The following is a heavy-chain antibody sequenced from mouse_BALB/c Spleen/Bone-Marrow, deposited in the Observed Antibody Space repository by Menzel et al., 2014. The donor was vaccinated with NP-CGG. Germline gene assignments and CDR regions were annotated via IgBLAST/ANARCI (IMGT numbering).Heavy chain of an antibody. CDR1: GYAFSNYW. CDR3: ARCDGYSYYFDY. J-gene: IGHJ2*01. D-gene: IGHD2-3*01. CDR2: IYPGDGDT. Sequence: QVQLQQSGADLVRPRSSVKISCKASGYAFSNYWMNWVKQRPGQGLEWIGQIYPGDGDTNYNGKFKGKATLTADKSSSKTYMQLSSLTSEDSAVYFCARCDGYSYYFDYWGQGTPRTGSS. V-gene: IGHV1-80*01.